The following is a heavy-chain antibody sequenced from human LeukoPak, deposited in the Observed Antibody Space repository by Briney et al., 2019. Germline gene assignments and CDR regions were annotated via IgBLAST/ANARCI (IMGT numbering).Heavy chain of an antibody. Sequence: PSETLSLTCTVPGGSINSYYWTWIRQPPGKGLKWIGNIYNSGKTNYNPSLKSRVTISVDTSTNQFSLKLNSVTAADTAVYYCARESGSYLWRSWLNPWGQGSLVTVSS. D-gene: IGHD3-16*01. V-gene: IGHV4-59*01. CDR2: IYNSGKT. J-gene: IGHJ5*02. CDR1: GGSINSYY. CDR3: ARESGSYLWRSWLNP.